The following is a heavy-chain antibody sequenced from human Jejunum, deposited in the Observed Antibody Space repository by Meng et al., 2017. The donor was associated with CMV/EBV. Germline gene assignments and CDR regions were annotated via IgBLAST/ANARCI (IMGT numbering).Heavy chain of an antibody. CDR1: GASIKNYT. D-gene: IGHD3-16*01. V-gene: IGHV4-4*07. CDR2: IQVIGHT. CDR3: AGSRPGGGACDY. Sequence: QPQIQDAGPVLVNPSEPLSLSCLVSGASIKNYTWNWVRQPAGQGLEWIGLIQVIGHTVYNPSLKSRVTVSLDASKSQFSLTLNSVTAADTATYYCAGSRPGGGACDYWGQGILVTVSS. J-gene: IGHJ4*02.